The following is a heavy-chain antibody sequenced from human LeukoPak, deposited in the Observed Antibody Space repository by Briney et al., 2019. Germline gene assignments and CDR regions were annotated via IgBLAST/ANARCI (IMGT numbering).Heavy chain of an antibody. CDR3: ARDPLIVGATRFDY. D-gene: IGHD1-26*01. V-gene: IGHV1-69*13. J-gene: IGHJ4*02. CDR2: IIPIFGTA. CDR1: GGTFSSYA. Sequence: ASVKVSCKASGGTFSSYAISWVRQAPGQGLEWMGGIIPIFGTANYAQKFQGRVTITADESTSTAYMELSSLRSEDTAVYYCARDPLIVGATRFDYWGQGTLVTVSS.